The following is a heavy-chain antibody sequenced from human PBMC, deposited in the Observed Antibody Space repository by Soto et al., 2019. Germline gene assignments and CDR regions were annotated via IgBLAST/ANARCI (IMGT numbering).Heavy chain of an antibody. CDR1: GFTFSSYW. CDR3: VRVGQLELAYYFDL. Sequence: EVQLVESGGGLVQPGGSLRLSCAASGFTFSSYWMHWVRQAPGKGLVWVSRMNGDGSSTSYADSVKGRFTISRDNAKNTLYRQVNSLRAEDTAVYYCVRVGQLELAYYFDLWGQGTLVTVSS. J-gene: IGHJ4*02. CDR2: MNGDGSST. V-gene: IGHV3-74*01. D-gene: IGHD1-1*01.